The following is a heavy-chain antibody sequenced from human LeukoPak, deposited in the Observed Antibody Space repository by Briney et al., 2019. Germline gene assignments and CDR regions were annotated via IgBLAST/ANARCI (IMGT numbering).Heavy chain of an antibody. V-gene: IGHV3-21*01. Sequence: GGSLRLSCAASGFTFSSYSMNWVRQAPGKGLEWVSSISSSSSYIYYADSVKGRFTISRDNAKNSLYLQMNSLRAEDTAVYYCARVPERDSSSWYEFDYWGQGTLVTVSS. CDR2: ISSSSSYI. CDR3: ARVPERDSSSWYEFDY. CDR1: GFTFSSYS. J-gene: IGHJ4*02. D-gene: IGHD6-13*01.